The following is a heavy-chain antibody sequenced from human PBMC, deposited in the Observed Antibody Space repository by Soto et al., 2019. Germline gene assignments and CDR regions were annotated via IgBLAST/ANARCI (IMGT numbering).Heavy chain of an antibody. J-gene: IGHJ4*02. CDR1: GFTFSNYW. CDR2: IKHDGTEK. Sequence: EVQLVESGGGLVQPGGSLRLSCAASGFTFSNYWMRWVRQAPGQGLEWVANIKHDGTEKYYVDSVKGRFTISRDNAKNSLYLQMNSLRAEDTAVYYCARASDFWSTYFDSWGQGTLVTVSS. D-gene: IGHD3-3*01. V-gene: IGHV3-7*03. CDR3: ARASDFWSTYFDS.